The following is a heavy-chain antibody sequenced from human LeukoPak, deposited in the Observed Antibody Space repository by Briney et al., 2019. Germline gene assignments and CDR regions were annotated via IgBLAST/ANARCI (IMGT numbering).Heavy chain of an antibody. J-gene: IGHJ5*02. V-gene: IGHV4-39*07. CDR1: GGSISSSSYY. D-gene: IGHD3-16*02. CDR2: INHSGST. Sequence: ASETLSLTCTVSGGSISSSSYYWGWIRQPPGKGLEWIGEINHSGSTNYNPSLKSRVTISVDTSKNQFSLKLSSVTAADTAVYYCARRNYDYVWGSYRYNFRFDPWGQGTLVTVSS. CDR3: ARRNYDYVWGSYRYNFRFDP.